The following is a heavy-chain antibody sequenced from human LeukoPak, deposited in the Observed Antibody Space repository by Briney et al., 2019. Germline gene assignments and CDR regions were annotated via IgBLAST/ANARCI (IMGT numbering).Heavy chain of an antibody. J-gene: IGHJ1*01. CDR3: ARGTRVSRDFQH. D-gene: IGHD6-13*01. CDR2: IYYSGST. V-gene: IGHV4-30-4*01. CDR1: GGSISSGDYY. Sequence: SQTLSLTCTVSGGSISSGDYYWSWIRQPPGKGLEWIGYIYYSGSTYYNPSLKSRVTISVDTSKNQFSLKLSSVTAADTAVYYCARGTRVSRDFQHWGQGTLVTVSS.